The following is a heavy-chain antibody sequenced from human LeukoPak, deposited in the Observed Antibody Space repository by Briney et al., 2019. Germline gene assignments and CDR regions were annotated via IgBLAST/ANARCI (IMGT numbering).Heavy chain of an antibody. V-gene: IGHV4-59*01. CDR1: GGPISSYY. Sequence: KPSETLSLTCTVSGGPISSYYWSWIRQPPGKGLEWIGYIYYSGSTNYNPSLKSRVTISVDTSKNQFSLKLSSVTAADTAVYYCARAAREMATTPDFDYWGQGTLVTVSS. D-gene: IGHD5-24*01. CDR3: ARAAREMATTPDFDY. CDR2: IYYSGST. J-gene: IGHJ4*02.